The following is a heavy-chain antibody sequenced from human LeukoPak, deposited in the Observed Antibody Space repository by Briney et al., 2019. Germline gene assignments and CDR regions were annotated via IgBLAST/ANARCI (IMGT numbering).Heavy chain of an antibody. J-gene: IGHJ4*02. D-gene: IGHD5-18*01. Sequence: GGSLRLSCAASGFTFRTSGMNWVRQAPGKGLEWVSYISSSGTTISYAQSVKGRFTITRDNAQNSLTLHMNTLRADDTAVYYCARDKTRGLGYSYSKSGNYFDYWGQGTLVTVSS. CDR2: ISSSGTTI. CDR3: ARDKTRGLGYSYSKSGNYFDY. V-gene: IGHV3-48*01. CDR1: GFTFRTSG.